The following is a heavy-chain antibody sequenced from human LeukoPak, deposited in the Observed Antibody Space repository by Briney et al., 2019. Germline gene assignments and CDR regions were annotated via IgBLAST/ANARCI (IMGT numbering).Heavy chain of an antibody. D-gene: IGHD1-26*01. Sequence: PSETLSLTCAVYGGSFSGYYWSWIRQPPGKGLEWIGEINHSGSTNYNPSLKSRVTISVDTSKNQFSLKLSSVTAADTAVYYCAIDPSLGSYLIEYFDYWGQGTLVTVSS. V-gene: IGHV4-34*01. CDR1: GGSFSGYY. CDR3: AIDPSLGSYLIEYFDY. CDR2: INHSGST. J-gene: IGHJ4*02.